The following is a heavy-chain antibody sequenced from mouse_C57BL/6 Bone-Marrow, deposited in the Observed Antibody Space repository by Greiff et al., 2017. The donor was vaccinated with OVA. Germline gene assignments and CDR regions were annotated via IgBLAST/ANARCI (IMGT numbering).Heavy chain of an antibody. CDR1: GFTFSSYA. D-gene: IGHD2-3*01. CDR2: ISSGGDYI. J-gene: IGHJ4*01. V-gene: IGHV5-9-1*02. CDR3: TRDGYYAMDY. Sequence: EVKVVESGEGLVKPGGSLKLSCAASGFTFSSYAMSWVRQTPEKRLEWVAYISSGGDYIYYADPVKGRFTISRDNARNTLYLQMSSLKSEDTDMYYCTRDGYYAMDYWGQGTSVTVSS.